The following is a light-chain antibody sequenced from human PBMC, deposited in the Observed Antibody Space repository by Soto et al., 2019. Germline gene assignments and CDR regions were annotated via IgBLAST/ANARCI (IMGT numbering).Light chain of an antibody. V-gene: IGLV2-14*03. Sequence: QSVLTQPASVSGSPGQSITISCTETSSDVGGYNYVSWYQQHPGKAPKLMIYDVTNRPSGVSNRFSASKSGNTASLTISGLQAEDEADYYCSSFTSSSTLEVFGTGTQLTVL. CDR1: SSDVGGYNY. CDR3: SSFTSSSTLEV. CDR2: DVT. J-gene: IGLJ1*01.